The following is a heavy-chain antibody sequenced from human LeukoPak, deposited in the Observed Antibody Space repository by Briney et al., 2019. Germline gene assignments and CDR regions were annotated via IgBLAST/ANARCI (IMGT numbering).Heavy chain of an antibody. Sequence: GGSLRLSCAASGFTFSIYAMSWVRQAPGKGLEWVSTLSGSGGTTHYADSVKGRFTISRDNSKNTLYLQMNSLRAEDTAVYYCAKGSDAMGEPDYYFDYWGQGTLVTVSS. CDR1: GFTFSIYA. V-gene: IGHV3-23*01. J-gene: IGHJ4*02. CDR2: LSGSGGTT. D-gene: IGHD1-26*01. CDR3: AKGSDAMGEPDYYFDY.